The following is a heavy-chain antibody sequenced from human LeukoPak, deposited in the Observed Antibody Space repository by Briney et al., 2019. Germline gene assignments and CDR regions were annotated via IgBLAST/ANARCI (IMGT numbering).Heavy chain of an antibody. J-gene: IGHJ5*02. CDR1: GFTFDDYA. CDR2: ISWNSGSI. V-gene: IGHV3-9*01. Sequence: GGSLRLSCAASGFTFDDYAMHWVRQAPGKGLEWVSGISWNSGSIGYADSVKGRFTISRDNAKNSLYLQMNSLRAEDTALYYCAKGGRGRSNWFDPWGQGTLVTVSS. D-gene: IGHD3-16*01. CDR3: AKGGRGRSNWFDP.